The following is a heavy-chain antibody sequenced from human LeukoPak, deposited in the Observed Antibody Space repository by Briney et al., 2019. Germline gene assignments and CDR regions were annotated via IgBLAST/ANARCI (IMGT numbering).Heavy chain of an antibody. Sequence: ASVKVSCKASGYTFTSYGFTWVRQAPGQGLEWMGWINSYNGNTQYAPKFKGRVTTTIDTSTSTAYMELRSLGSDDTAVYYCVRRGNWNDFDYWGQGALVIVSS. CDR1: GYTFTSYG. CDR2: INSYNGNT. V-gene: IGHV1-18*01. D-gene: IGHD1-20*01. J-gene: IGHJ4*02. CDR3: VRRGNWNDFDY.